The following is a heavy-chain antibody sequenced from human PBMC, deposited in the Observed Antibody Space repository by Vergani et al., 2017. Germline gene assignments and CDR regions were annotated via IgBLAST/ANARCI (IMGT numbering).Heavy chain of an antibody. Sequence: QVQLQESGPGLVKPSETLSLTCTVSGGSISSYYWSWIRQPPGKGLEWIGYIYYSGSTNYNPSLKSRVTISVDTSKNQFSLKLSAVTAADTAVYYCARDRRGDYDSSGYQYYFDYWGQGTLVTVSS. V-gene: IGHV4-59*01. J-gene: IGHJ4*02. CDR1: GGSISSYY. D-gene: IGHD3-22*01. CDR3: ARDRRGDYDSSGYQYYFDY. CDR2: IYYSGST.